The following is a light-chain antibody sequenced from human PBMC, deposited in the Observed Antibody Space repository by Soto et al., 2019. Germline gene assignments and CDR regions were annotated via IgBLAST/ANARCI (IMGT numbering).Light chain of an antibody. CDR1: SSDVGGYNY. CDR2: EVR. V-gene: IGLV2-14*01. CDR3: NSYTSSSTHYV. Sequence: HSALTQPASVSGSPGQSITISCTGTSSDVGGYNYVSGYQHHPVKAPKLITFEVRHRPSGVSNRFSGSKSGNTASLTISGLQAEDEADYYCNSYTSSSTHYVFGTGTKLTV. J-gene: IGLJ1*01.